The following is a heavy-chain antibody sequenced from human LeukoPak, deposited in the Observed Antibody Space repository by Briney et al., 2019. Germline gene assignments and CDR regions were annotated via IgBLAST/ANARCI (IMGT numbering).Heavy chain of an antibody. CDR3: AKDGWTYYYGSGFVPAHFDY. CDR1: GVTFGSYA. V-gene: IGHV3-23*01. CDR2: MSGSVGST. D-gene: IGHD3-10*01. Sequence: GGSLRLSCAASGVTFGSYAISWVRQAPGNGLEWVSAMSGSVGSTYYADSVKGRFTISRDNSKNTLYLQMNSLRAEDTAVYYCAKDGWTYYYGSGFVPAHFDYWGQGTLVTVSS. J-gene: IGHJ4*02.